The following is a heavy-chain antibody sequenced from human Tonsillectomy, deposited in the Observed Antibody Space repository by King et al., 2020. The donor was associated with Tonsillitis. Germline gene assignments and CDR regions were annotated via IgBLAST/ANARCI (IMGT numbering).Heavy chain of an antibody. CDR2: IYYSGST. V-gene: IGHV4-39*01. D-gene: IGHD3-22*01. Sequence: QLQESGPGLVKPSETLSLTCSVSGGSISSSIYYWGWIRQPPGKGLEWIGSIYYSGSTYYNPSLKSRVTISVDTFKNQFSLKLSSVTAADTAVYYCARMFYDNTGSGYWGQGTLVTVSS. CDR3: ARMFYDNTGSGY. CDR1: GGSISSSIYY. J-gene: IGHJ4*02.